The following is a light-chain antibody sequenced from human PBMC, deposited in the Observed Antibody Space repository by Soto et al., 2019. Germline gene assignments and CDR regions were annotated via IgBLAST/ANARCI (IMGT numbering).Light chain of an antibody. CDR1: QSVSSSF. J-gene: IGKJ3*01. CDR2: GAS. Sequence: EIVLTQSPGTLSLSPGERATLSCRASQSVSSSFLAWFQQKPGQAPRLLIYGASARTTSIPERFSGSGSGTDFSLTVSRLEPEDVAVYYCQQYGSSPLFTFGPGTKVDIK. V-gene: IGKV3-20*01. CDR3: QQYGSSPLFT.